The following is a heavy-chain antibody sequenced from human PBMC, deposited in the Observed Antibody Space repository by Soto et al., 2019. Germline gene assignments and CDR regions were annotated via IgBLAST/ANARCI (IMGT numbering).Heavy chain of an antibody. D-gene: IGHD3-22*01. CDR3: ARHTNNYFDSGDYYYPLIY. CDR2: INPVFSQT. J-gene: IGHJ4*02. V-gene: IGHV1-69*13. Sequence: AVKVSCRETGGIFSSYSFNWVRQAPGEALEWMGRINPVFSQTNYAQTFQGRVTITAGESTTTAYMEWSSLRSEDTAVYYCARHTNNYFDSGDYYYPLIYWGQGTLVTVSS. CDR1: GGIFSSYS.